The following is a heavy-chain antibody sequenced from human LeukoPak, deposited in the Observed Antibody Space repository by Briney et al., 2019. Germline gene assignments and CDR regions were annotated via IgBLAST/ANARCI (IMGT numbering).Heavy chain of an antibody. CDR1: GYTFTSYG. CDR2: ISAYNGNT. V-gene: IGHV1-18*01. CDR3: ASGYCSSTSCYSKPLDY. J-gene: IGHJ4*02. D-gene: IGHD2-2*03. Sequence: ASVKVSCKASGYTFTSYGISWVRQAPGQGLEWMGWISAYNGNTNYAQKLQGRVTMTTDTSTSTAYMELRSLRSDDTAVYYCASGYCSSTSCYSKPLDYWGQGTLVTVSS.